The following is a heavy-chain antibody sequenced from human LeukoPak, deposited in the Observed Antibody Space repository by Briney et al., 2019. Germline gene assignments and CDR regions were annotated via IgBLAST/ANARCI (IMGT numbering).Heavy chain of an antibody. D-gene: IGHD6-19*01. J-gene: IGHJ4*02. CDR2: IFHTGSGST. CDR3: ARHAVYAGSGWAFDY. Sequence: NTSETLSLTCTVSGGSISPYYWSWIRQPPGKGLEWIGYIFHTGSGSTSHNPSLKSRVTISVDTSKNQFSLNLNSVTAADTAVYYCARHAVYAGSGWAFDYWGQGTLVTVSS. V-gene: IGHV4-59*08. CDR1: GGSISPYY.